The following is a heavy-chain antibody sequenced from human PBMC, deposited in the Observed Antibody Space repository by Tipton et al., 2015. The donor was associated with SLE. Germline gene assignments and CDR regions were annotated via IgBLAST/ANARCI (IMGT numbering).Heavy chain of an antibody. D-gene: IGHD5-12*01. J-gene: IGHJ1*01. V-gene: IGHV4-34*01. CDR3: ATNGHGETYEFFTEYLRH. Sequence: GLVKPSETLSLTCAVYGGSFSGYYWNWIRQAPGKGLEWIGEINHSGNTNYNPSLKSRVTISVDTSQNHFSLKLSSVTAADTAVYYCATNGHGETYEFFTEYLRHWGQGTLVTVSS. CDR2: INHSGNT. CDR1: GGSFSGYY.